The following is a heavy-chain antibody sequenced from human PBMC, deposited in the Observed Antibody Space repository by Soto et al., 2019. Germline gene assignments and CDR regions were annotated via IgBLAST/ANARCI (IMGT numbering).Heavy chain of an antibody. CDR3: ESRPPASYTWFDP. V-gene: IGHV1-2*02. CDR1: GSPFTDFY. J-gene: IGHJ5*02. Sequence: XPVQVCCTASGSPFTDFYIHWVRQPPGKGLEWMGWINPKNGNTKYHQKFQARVTMTGDTSISTAYMELSRLTFDDTAIYYCESRPPASYTWFDPRGQGTLVAVSS. CDR2: INPKNGNT. D-gene: IGHD6-25*01.